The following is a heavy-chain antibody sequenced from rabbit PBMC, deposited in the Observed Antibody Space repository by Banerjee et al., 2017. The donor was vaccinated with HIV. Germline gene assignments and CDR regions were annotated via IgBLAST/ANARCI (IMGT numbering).Heavy chain of an antibody. CDR2: IGTSSGIT. Sequence: QQQLEESGGGLVKPGGTLTLTCKASGIDFSSYYYMCWVRQAPGKGLEWIACIGTSSGITWYASWVNGRFTISRSTSLSTVDLKMTSLTVADTATYFCARVEYAGYAGYGYFDLWGQGTLVTVS. CDR3: ARVEYAGYAGYGYFDL. CDR1: GIDFSSYYY. V-gene: IGHV1S43*01. D-gene: IGHD8-1*01. J-gene: IGHJ6*01.